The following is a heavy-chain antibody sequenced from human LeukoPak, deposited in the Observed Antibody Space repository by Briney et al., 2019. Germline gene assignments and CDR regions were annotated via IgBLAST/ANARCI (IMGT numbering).Heavy chain of an antibody. V-gene: IGHV3-11*06. CDR1: GFTFSDYY. Sequence: GGSLRLSCAASGFTFSDYYMSWIRQAPGKGLEWVSYISSSSSYTNYADSVKGRFTISRDNAKNSLYLQMNSLRAEDTAVYYRARVPIAAAGPEDYWGQGTLVTVSS. CDR3: ARVPIAAAGPEDY. D-gene: IGHD6-13*01. CDR2: ISSSSSYT. J-gene: IGHJ4*02.